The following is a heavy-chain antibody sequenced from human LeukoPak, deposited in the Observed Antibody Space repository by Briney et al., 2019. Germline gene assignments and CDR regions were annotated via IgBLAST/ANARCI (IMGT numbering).Heavy chain of an antibody. CDR2: ISYDGSNK. J-gene: IGHJ5*02. D-gene: IGHD6-19*01. V-gene: IGHV3-30*18. Sequence: PGGSLRLSCAASGFTFSSYGMHWVRQAPGKGLEWVAVISYDGSNKYYADSVKGRFTISRDNSNNTLYVQMNSLRAEDTAVYYCAKDPVYSSGWYAGWFDPWGQGTLVTVSS. CDR1: GFTFSSYG. CDR3: AKDPVYSSGWYAGWFDP.